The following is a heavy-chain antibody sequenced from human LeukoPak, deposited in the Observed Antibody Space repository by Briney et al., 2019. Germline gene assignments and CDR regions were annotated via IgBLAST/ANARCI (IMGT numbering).Heavy chain of an antibody. CDR1: GVSIFSSY. V-gene: IGHV4-4*07. Sequence: SETLSLTCTVSGVSIFSSYWNWVRQPPGKGLEWIGRIYTSGSTNYNPSLKSRVTMSVDTSKNQFSLKLSSVTAADTAVYYCARGWPTIAAAANFDYWGQGTLVTVSS. CDR3: ARGWPTIAAAANFDY. D-gene: IGHD6-13*01. J-gene: IGHJ4*02. CDR2: IYTSGST.